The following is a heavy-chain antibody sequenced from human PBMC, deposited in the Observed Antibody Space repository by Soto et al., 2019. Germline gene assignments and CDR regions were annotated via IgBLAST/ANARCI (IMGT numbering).Heavy chain of an antibody. CDR2: ISGSGGST. CDR3: ARSQVGGAHWLDP. V-gene: IGHV3-23*01. Sequence: PGGSLRLSCAASGFTFSSYAMSWVRQAPGQGLEWVSAISGSGGSTYYADSVKGRFTISRDNSTNTLYLQMNSLRAEDTAVYYCARSQVGGAHWLDPWGQGTLVTVSS. CDR1: GFTFSSYA. J-gene: IGHJ5*02. D-gene: IGHD3-10*01.